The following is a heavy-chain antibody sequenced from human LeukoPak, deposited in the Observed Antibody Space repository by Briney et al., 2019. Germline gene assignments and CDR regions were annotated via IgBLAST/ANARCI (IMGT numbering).Heavy chain of an antibody. CDR1: GGSISSFY. D-gene: IGHD3-10*01. CDR2: IYYSGST. Sequence: RSSETLSLTCTVSGGSISSFYWSWIRQPPGKGLEWIGYIYYSGSTNYNPSLKSRVTISEDTSKNQFSLKLSSVTAADTAVYYCARCPAYGSGSYYGYFDYWGQGTLVTVSS. V-gene: IGHV4-59*01. J-gene: IGHJ4*02. CDR3: ARCPAYGSGSYYGYFDY.